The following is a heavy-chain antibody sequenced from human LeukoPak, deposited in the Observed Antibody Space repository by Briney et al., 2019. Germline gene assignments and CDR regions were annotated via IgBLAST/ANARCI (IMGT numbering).Heavy chain of an antibody. CDR1: GYTFTSLY. CDR3: ARDTASVWYSSGWYEYFQH. J-gene: IGHJ1*01. V-gene: IGHV1-46*01. CDR2: INLSSGST. D-gene: IGHD6-19*01. Sequence: ASVKVSCKASGYTFTSLYMHWVRQAPGQGLEWMGVINLSSGSTSNAQKFQGRVTMTKDTSTSTVYMELSSLRSEDTAVYYCARDTASVWYSSGWYEYFQHWGQGTLVTVSS.